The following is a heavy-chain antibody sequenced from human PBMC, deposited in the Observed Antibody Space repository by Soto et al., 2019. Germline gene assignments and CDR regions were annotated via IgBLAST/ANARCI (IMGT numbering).Heavy chain of an antibody. D-gene: IGHD3-10*01. CDR1: GGSISSSSYY. Sequence: PSETLSLTCTVSGGSISSSSYYWGWIRQPPGKGLEWIGSIYYSGSTYYNPSLKSRVTISVDTSKNQFSLKLSSVTAADTAVYYCARRVSVTMVRGVIKLKPPVDYWGQGTLVTVSS. CDR2: IYYSGST. V-gene: IGHV4-39*01. CDR3: ARRVSVTMVRGVIKLKPPVDY. J-gene: IGHJ4*02.